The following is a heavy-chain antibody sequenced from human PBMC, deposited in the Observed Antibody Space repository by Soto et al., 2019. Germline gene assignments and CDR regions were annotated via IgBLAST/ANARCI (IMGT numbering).Heavy chain of an antibody. CDR1: GFIFSSYS. CDR2: VSSSSSYI. V-gene: IGHV3-21*01. Sequence: GSLLLSCAASGFIFSSYSMNWVRQAPGKGLEWVSSVSSSSSYIYYADSLKGRFTISRDNAKNSLYLQMNSLRVEDTAVYYCARGGDSSGSWPRYWGQGTLVTVSS. D-gene: IGHD3-22*01. J-gene: IGHJ4*02. CDR3: ARGGDSSGSWPRY.